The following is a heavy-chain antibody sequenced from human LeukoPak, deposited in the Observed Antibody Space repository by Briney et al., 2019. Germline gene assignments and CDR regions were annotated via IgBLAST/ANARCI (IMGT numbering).Heavy chain of an antibody. J-gene: IGHJ4*02. CDR1: GFPFSTYW. Sequence: PGGSLRLSCAASGFPFSTYWITWVRQAPGKGLEWVAVISYDGSNKYYADSVKGRFTISRDNSKNTLYLQMNSLRAEDTAVYYCARDADPMIVVSYFDYWGQGTLVTVSS. CDR2: ISYDGSNK. D-gene: IGHD3-22*01. V-gene: IGHV3-30*03. CDR3: ARDADPMIVVSYFDY.